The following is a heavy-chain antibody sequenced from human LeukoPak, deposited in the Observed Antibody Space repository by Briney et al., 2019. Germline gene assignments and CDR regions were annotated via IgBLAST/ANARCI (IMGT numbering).Heavy chain of an antibody. D-gene: IGHD3-10*01. J-gene: IGHJ5*02. Sequence: SETLSLTCAVYSGSFSGYYWSWIRQPPGKGLEWIGEINHSGSTNYNPSLKSRVTISVDTSKNQFSLRLSSVTAADTAVYYCARGTHYYGSGSYLRPWGQGTLVTVSS. V-gene: IGHV4-34*01. CDR3: ARGTHYYGSGSYLRP. CDR1: SGSFSGYY. CDR2: INHSGST.